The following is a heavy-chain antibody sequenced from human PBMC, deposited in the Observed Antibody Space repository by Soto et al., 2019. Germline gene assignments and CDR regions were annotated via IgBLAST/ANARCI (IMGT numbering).Heavy chain of an antibody. Sequence: QVQLVQSGAEVKKHGASVKVSCKASGYTVTSYDINWVRKATGQGLEWMGWMNPNSGNTGYAQKFQGRVTMTRNTSISTAYMELSSLRSEDTAVYYCARRYSSSWYYYYYGMDVWGQGTTVTVSS. J-gene: IGHJ6*02. V-gene: IGHV1-8*01. CDR1: GYTVTSYD. CDR2: MNPNSGNT. D-gene: IGHD6-13*01. CDR3: ARRYSSSWYYYYYGMDV.